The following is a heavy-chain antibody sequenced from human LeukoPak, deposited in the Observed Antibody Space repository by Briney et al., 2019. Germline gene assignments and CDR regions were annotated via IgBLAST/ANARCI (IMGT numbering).Heavy chain of an antibody. CDR3: VRGRYSSGWY. V-gene: IGHV3-7*01. J-gene: IGHJ4*02. CDR2: IKQDGSEK. CDR1: GFTFSNYW. Sequence: PGGSLRLSCAASGFTFSNYWMSWVRQAPGKGLEWVANIKQDGSEKYYVDSVKGRFTISRDNGKNSLYLQMNSLGVEDTAVYYCVRGRYSSGWYGGQGTLVTVSS. D-gene: IGHD6-19*01.